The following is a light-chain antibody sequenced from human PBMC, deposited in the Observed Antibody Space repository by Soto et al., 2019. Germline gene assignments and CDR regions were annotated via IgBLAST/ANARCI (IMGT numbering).Light chain of an antibody. J-gene: IGKJ5*01. CDR1: RVISTS. V-gene: IGKV1-9*01. Sequence: DIQLTQSPSVLSPSIGESVTITCRASRVISTSLAWYQVKPGKAPKLLIYAASTLESGVPSRFSATVSGTEFSLTITSLQPEDFATYYCQQLFDSPITFGQGTRLAI. CDR2: AAS. CDR3: QQLFDSPIT.